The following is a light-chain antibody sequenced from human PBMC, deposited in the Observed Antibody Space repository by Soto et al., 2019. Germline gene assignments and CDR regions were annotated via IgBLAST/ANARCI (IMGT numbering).Light chain of an antibody. J-gene: IGLJ1*01. V-gene: IGLV2-8*01. CDR3: TSYAGGNNV. Sequence: QSALTQPPSASGSPGQSVTISCTGTSSDVGGYNYVSWYQQHPGKVPKLMVYEVDKRPSGVPDRFSGSKSGNTASLTVSGLHAEDEADYYCTSYAGGNNVFGTGTKFTVL. CDR1: SSDVGGYNY. CDR2: EVD.